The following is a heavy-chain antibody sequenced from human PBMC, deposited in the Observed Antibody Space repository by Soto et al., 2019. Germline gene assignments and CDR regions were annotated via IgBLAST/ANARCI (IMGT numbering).Heavy chain of an antibody. J-gene: IGHJ4*02. Sequence: ASGKVSCKASGYTFTSYGISWVRQAPGQGLEWMGWISAYNGNTNYAQKFQGRVTMTRDTSTSTVYMELSSLRSEDTAVYYCARDDSSGSGIDYWGQGTLVTVSS. D-gene: IGHD3-22*01. CDR1: GYTFTSYG. CDR2: ISAYNGNT. CDR3: ARDDSSGSGIDY. V-gene: IGHV1-18*01.